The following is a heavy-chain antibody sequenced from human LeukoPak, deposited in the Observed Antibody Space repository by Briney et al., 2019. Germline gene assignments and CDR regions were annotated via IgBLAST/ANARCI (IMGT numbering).Heavy chain of an antibody. D-gene: IGHD4-17*01. CDR2: MNPNSGNT. V-gene: IGHV1-8*01. CDR3: AKDRRGSHPSPYYGDYPWGRPNWFDP. J-gene: IGHJ5*02. CDR1: GYTFTSYD. Sequence: GASVKVSCKASGYTFTSYDINWVRQATGQGLEWMGWMNPNSGNTGYAQKFQGRVTMTRNTSISTAYMELSSLRAEDTAVYYCAKDRRGSHPSPYYGDYPWGRPNWFDPWGQGTLVTVSS.